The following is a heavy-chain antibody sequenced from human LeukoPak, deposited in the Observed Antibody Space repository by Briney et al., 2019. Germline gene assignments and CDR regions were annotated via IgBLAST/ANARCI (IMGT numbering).Heavy chain of an antibody. Sequence: GGSLRLSCTASGFTFTSYWMQWVRQAPGEGLVWVSCINNDGSSTNYADSVKGRFTISRDNSKNTVYLQMNSLRAEDTAVYYCARDWGTGSVDYWGQGTLVTVSS. V-gene: IGHV3-74*01. CDR3: ARDWGTGSVDY. D-gene: IGHD1-1*01. J-gene: IGHJ4*02. CDR1: GFTFTSYW. CDR2: INNDGSST.